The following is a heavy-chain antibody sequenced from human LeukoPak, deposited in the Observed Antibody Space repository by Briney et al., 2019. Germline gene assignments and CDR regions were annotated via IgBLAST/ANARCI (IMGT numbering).Heavy chain of an antibody. V-gene: IGHV3-23*01. CDR1: GFTFSSYA. CDR3: AKDGPDDFWTGYDY. D-gene: IGHD3-3*01. CDR2: ISGSGGST. Sequence: GGSLRLSCAASGFTFSSYAMSWVRQAPGKGREGVSAISGSGGSTYYAASVKGRFTISRDNSKNTLYLQMNSLRAEDTDVYYCAKDGPDDFWTGYDYWGQGTLVTVSS. J-gene: IGHJ4*02.